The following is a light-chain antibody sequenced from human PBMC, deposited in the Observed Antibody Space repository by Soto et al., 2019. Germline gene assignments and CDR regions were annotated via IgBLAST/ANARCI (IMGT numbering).Light chain of an antibody. Sequence: QSVLTQTPSASGTPGQRVSISCSGSSTNIGRNTVIWYQQVPGTTPKVLIYSNSQRPSGVPDRFSGSKSGTSASLAIRGLQSDDEADYYCAAWDDSLKGLFFGGGPKVTAL. V-gene: IGLV1-44*01. CDR3: AAWDDSLKGLF. CDR1: STNIGRNT. CDR2: SNS. J-gene: IGLJ2*01.